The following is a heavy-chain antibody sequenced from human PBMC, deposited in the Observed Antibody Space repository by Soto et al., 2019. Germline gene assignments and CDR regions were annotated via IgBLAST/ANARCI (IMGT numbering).Heavy chain of an antibody. V-gene: IGHV1-2*04. CDR2: INPNSGGT. CDR3: ARDLGYSGYDYWAFDI. J-gene: IGHJ3*02. Sequence: QVQLVQSEAEVKKPGASVKVSCKASGYTFIGYYIHWVRQAPGQGLEWMGWINPNSGGTNYAQKFQGWVTMTRDTTIRTTYMELGSLRSDDTAVYYCARDLGYSGYDYWAFDIWGQGTMVTVSS. CDR1: GYTFIGYY. D-gene: IGHD5-12*01.